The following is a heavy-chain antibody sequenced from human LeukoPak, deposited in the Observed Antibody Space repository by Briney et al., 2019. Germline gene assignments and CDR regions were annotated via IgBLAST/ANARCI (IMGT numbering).Heavy chain of an antibody. CDR2: IKSKTDGGTT. J-gene: IGHJ4*02. CDR1: KFAFNNAR. D-gene: IGHD3-22*01. V-gene: IGHV3-15*01. CDR3: TAVPHDSAV. Sequence: GGSLRLSCAASKFAFNNARMSWFRQAPGKGLEWVGHIKSKTDGGTTDYAAPVQGRFTISRDDSKDRLYLQMNSLKTEDTAVYYCTAVPHDSAVWGQGTLVTVSS.